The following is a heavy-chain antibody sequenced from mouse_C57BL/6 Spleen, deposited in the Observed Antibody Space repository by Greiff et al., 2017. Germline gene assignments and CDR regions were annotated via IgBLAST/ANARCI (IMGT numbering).Heavy chain of an antibody. CDR3: ARGEFYYGNYVYDFDY. CDR1: GYTFTDYY. Sequence: VQLQQSGPELVKPGASVKISCKASGYTFTDYYINWVKQSPGKSLEWIGDINPTDGGTSYNQKFKGKATLTVDKSSSTAYMELRSLTSEDSAFYYCARGEFYYGNYVYDFDYWGQGTTLTVSS. CDR2: INPTDGGT. V-gene: IGHV1-26*01. D-gene: IGHD2-1*01. J-gene: IGHJ2*01.